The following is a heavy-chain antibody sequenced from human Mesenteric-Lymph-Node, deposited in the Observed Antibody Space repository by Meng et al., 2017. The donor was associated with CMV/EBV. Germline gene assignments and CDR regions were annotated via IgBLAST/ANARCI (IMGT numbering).Heavy chain of an antibody. CDR3: ARHQRWLKSEGGFNY. D-gene: IGHD4-23*01. CDR1: GGSVSGYY. J-gene: IGHJ4*02. CDR2: INHSGST. V-gene: IGHV4-34*01. Sequence: VCLKQWGAGLLNPWETLSLPCAVYGGSVSGYYWSWIRQPPGKGLEWIGEINHSGSTNYNPSLKSRVTISVDTSKNQFSLKLSSVTAADTAVYYCARHQRWLKSEGGFNYWGQGTLVTVSS.